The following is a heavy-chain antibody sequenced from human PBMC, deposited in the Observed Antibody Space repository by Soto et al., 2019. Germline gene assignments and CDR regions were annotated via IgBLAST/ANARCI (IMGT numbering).Heavy chain of an antibody. D-gene: IGHD6-19*01. CDR2: IWYDGRNK. J-gene: IGHJ3*02. CDR1: GFTFSSYG. V-gene: IGHV3-33*01. Sequence: QVQLVESGGGVVQPGRSLRLSCAASGFTFSSYGMHWVRQAPGKGLEWVAVIWYDGRNKFYADSVKGRFSISRDNSKNTLYRQMNSLRAEDTAVYYCARVTDSSGWYWAFDIWGQGTMVTVSS. CDR3: ARVTDSSGWYWAFDI.